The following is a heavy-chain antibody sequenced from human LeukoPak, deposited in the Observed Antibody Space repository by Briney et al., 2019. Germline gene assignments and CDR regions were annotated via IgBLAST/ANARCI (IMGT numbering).Heavy chain of an antibody. D-gene: IGHD3-10*01. Sequence: GGSLRLSCAASGFPFSNYAMNWVRQAPGKGLEWVSAISNSGGSTYYADSVKGRFTISRDNSRNTLYLQMNSLRAEDTAVYYCAKIPRGGNDAFEIWGQGTMVTVSS. CDR1: GFPFSNYA. J-gene: IGHJ3*02. CDR3: AKIPRGGNDAFEI. CDR2: ISNSGGST. V-gene: IGHV3-23*01.